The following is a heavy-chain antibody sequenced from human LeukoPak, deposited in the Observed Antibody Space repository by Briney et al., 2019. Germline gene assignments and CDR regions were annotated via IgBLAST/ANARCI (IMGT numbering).Heavy chain of an antibody. CDR3: ARDRSSGWNLFDY. V-gene: IGHV1-69*05. CDR2: IIPIFGTA. J-gene: IGHJ4*02. Sequence: SVKVSCKASGGTFSSYAISWVRQAPGQGLEWMGRIIPIFGTANYARKFQGRVTITTDESTSTAYMELSSLRSEDTAVYYCARDRSSGWNLFDYWGQGTLVTVSS. D-gene: IGHD6-19*01. CDR1: GGTFSSYA.